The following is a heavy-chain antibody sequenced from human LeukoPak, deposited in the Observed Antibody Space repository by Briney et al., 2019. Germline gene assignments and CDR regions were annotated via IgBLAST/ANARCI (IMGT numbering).Heavy chain of an antibody. D-gene: IGHD6-13*01. CDR2: IRSSGSST. V-gene: IGHV3-64D*06. J-gene: IGHJ4*02. CDR3: VKRGSSFYYFDH. CDR1: GFVFSAYV. Sequence: SGGSLRLSCSASGFVFSAYVVHWVRQAPGKGLECVSSIRSSGSSTYYADSVEGRFTISRDNSKDTLYLQMSSLRTEDTAVYYCVKRGSSFYYFDHWSQGTLVTVSS.